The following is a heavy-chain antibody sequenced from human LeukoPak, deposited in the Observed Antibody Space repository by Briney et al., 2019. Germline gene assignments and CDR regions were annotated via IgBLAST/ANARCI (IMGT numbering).Heavy chain of an antibody. D-gene: IGHD5-18*01. CDR3: AINMGTPSDY. CDR1: GYTFTGYD. Sequence: ASVKVSCKASGYTFTGYDINWVRQATGQGLEWMGWISAYNGNTNYAQKLQGRVTMTTDTSTSTAYMELRSLRSDDTAVYYCAINMGTPSDYWGQGTLVTVSS. CDR2: ISAYNGNT. J-gene: IGHJ4*02. V-gene: IGHV1-18*01.